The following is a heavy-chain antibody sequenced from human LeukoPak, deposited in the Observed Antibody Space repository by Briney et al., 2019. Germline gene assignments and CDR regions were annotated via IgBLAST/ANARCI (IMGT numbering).Heavy chain of an antibody. J-gene: IGHJ4*02. CDR1: GFIFSDFG. D-gene: IGHD5-12*01. CDR2: VWYDGTKR. V-gene: IGHV3-33*03. Sequence: GTSLRLSCTPSGFIFSDFGMPWVRQAPGKGLEWVAVVWYDGTKRYYGDSVRGRFTISRDGGTLFLQMNSLRAEDTDVYYCAKDRVAMINYYFDYWGEGTLVTVSS. CDR3: AKDRVAMINYYFDY.